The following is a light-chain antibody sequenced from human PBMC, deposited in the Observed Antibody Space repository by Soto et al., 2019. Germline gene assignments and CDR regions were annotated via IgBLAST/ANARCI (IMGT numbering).Light chain of an antibody. CDR2: EVN. V-gene: IGLV2-14*02. CDR1: SSNVGSYKL. J-gene: IGLJ1*01. Sequence: QSVLTQPASVSGSPGQSITISCTGTSSNVGSYKLVSWYQQHPGKAPKLMIFEVNKRPSGVSNRFSGSKSGNTASLTISGLKVEDEADYYCCSLTTSHTYVFGSGTKVTVL. CDR3: CSLTTSHTYV.